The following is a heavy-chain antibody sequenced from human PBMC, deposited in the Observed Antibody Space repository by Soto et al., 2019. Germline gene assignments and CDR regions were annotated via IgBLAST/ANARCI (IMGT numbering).Heavy chain of an antibody. CDR3: ARGLLGGAAA. V-gene: IGHV4-34*01. J-gene: IGHJ5*02. CDR2: INPSGST. CDR1: GGSLSGYY. Sequence: QVQLQQWGAGLLKPSETLSLTCAVYGGSLSGYYWSWIRQPPGQGLEWIGEINPSGSTSYIPSLEXRVIMSVDTSKNQFSLRLSSVTAADTAVYYCARGLLGGAAAWGQGSLVTVSS. D-gene: IGHD3-16*01.